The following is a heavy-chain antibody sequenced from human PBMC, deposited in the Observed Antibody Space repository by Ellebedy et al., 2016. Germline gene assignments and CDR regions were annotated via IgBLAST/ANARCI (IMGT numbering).Heavy chain of an antibody. CDR3: ARDGSEWSRDY. CDR1: GFIFNIAG. Sequence: GGSLRLXXAASGFIFNIAGMTWVRQAPGKGLEWVATIVFSGTATYYSDSLEGRFIVSRDNAKNSLFLQMNSLRVEDTAVYYCARDGSEWSRDYWGQGTLVTVSS. CDR2: IVFSGTAT. D-gene: IGHD3-3*01. J-gene: IGHJ4*02. V-gene: IGHV3-21*01.